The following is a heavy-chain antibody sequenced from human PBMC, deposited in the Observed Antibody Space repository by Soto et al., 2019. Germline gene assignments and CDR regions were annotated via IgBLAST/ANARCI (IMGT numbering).Heavy chain of an antibody. CDR1: GYTFTSYG. CDR3: AREWDAVYSGYDARYYYYGMDV. V-gene: IGHV1-18*01. Sequence: QVQLVQSGAEVKKPGASVKVSCKASGYTFTSYGISWVRQAPGQGLEWMGWISAYNGNTNYAQKLQGRVTMTTDTSTSTAYMEMRSLRSDDTAVYYCAREWDAVYSGYDARYYYYGMDVWGQGTTVTVSS. J-gene: IGHJ6*02. CDR2: ISAYNGNT. D-gene: IGHD5-12*01.